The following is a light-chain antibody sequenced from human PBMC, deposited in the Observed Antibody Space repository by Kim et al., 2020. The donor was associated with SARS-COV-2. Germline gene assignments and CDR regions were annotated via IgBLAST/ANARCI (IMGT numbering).Light chain of an antibody. V-gene: IGKV3-15*01. CDR3: HQYNNWPRT. CDR1: QSISSD. J-gene: IGKJ1*01. Sequence: EIVMTQSPATLSVSPGDRVTLTCRASQSISSDLAWYQHKPGQAPRLLIYDASTRATAIPARFSGSGSGTEFTLTISSLQSEDFAVYSCHQYNNWPRTFGQGTKVDIK. CDR2: DAS.